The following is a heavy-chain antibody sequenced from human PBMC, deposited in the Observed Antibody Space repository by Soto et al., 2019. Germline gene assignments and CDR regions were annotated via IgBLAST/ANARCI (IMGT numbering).Heavy chain of an antibody. CDR3: ARLGTMVQVMDV. V-gene: IGHV4-34*01. CDR2: INHSGSP. Sequence: PEKLPLTYAGYGGSSSGYCWSGIRPPPGKGLEWIGEINHSGSPNYTPSLKSRVTISVDTSKNQFSLKLSSVTAADTAVYYCARLGTMVQVMDVWDQGTTVTVSS. J-gene: IGHJ6*02. CDR1: GGSSSGYC. D-gene: IGHD3-10*01.